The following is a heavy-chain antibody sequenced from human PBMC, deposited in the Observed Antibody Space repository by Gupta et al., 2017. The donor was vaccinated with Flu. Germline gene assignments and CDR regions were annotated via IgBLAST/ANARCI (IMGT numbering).Heavy chain of an antibody. J-gene: IGHJ4*02. Sequence: RQDPGKGLEWVGFIRSRLYGVTTEYAASVKGRFTVSRDDSKSIAYLQMNSLQTEDTAVYYCSTVDYDSSGPMYYFDHWGQGTLVTVSS. D-gene: IGHD3-22*01. CDR2: IRSRLYGVTT. CDR3: STVDYDSSGPMYYFDH. V-gene: IGHV3-49*02.